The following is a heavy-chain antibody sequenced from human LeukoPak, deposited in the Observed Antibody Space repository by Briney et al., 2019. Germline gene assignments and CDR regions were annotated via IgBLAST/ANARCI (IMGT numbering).Heavy chain of an antibody. CDR1: GGSLSSYY. D-gene: IGHD1-26*01. Sequence: PSETLSLTCTVSGGSLSSYYWSWLRQPPGKGLEWIGYIYYSGSTNYNPSLKSRVTISVDTSKNQFSLKLSSVTAADTAVYYCARTVGSRSAAFDIWGQGTMVTVSS. CDR2: IYYSGST. CDR3: ARTVGSRSAAFDI. V-gene: IGHV4-59*12. J-gene: IGHJ3*02.